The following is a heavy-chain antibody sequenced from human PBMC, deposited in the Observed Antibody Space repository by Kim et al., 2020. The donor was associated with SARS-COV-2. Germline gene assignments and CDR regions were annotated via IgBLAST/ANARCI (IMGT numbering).Heavy chain of an antibody. Sequence: DSVKGRLTISRDNAKNSLYLQLNSLRAEDTAVYYCARGSLAYYYYYYMDVWGKGTTVTVSS. CDR3: ARGSLAYYYYYYMDV. J-gene: IGHJ6*03. V-gene: IGHV3-21*01. D-gene: IGHD3-10*01.